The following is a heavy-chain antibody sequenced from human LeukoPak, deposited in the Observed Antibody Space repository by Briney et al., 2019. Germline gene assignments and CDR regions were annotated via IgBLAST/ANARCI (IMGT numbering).Heavy chain of an antibody. Sequence: GGSLRLSCSASGFTFSDYAMHWVRQAPGKGLEYVSGVNLSGGTTYNADSVKGRFTISRDNSKNVLYLQMNSLRAEDTAGYYCARDDYYESSGLDYWGEGTLVTVSS. CDR3: ARDDYYESSGLDY. CDR1: GFTFSDYA. V-gene: IGHV3-64*04. D-gene: IGHD3-22*01. J-gene: IGHJ4*02. CDR2: VNLSGGTT.